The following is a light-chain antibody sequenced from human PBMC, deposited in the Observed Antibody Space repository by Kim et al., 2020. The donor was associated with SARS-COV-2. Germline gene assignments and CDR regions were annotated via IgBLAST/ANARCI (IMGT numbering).Light chain of an antibody. CDR2: YDS. V-gene: IGLV3-21*04. CDR1: NMGSKS. CDR3: QVWDSSSDHWV. Sequence: PGKRARFTCGGNNMGSKSVHWYRQKPGQAPVLVIYYDSDRPSGIPERFSGSNSGNTATLTISRVEAGDEADYYCQVWDSSSDHWVFGGGTQLTVL. J-gene: IGLJ3*02.